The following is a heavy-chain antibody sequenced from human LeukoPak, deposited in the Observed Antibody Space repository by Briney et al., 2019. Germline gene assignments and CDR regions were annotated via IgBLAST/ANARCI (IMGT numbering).Heavy chain of an antibody. Sequence: GGSLRLSCAASGFTFSTYWMGWVRQAPGKGLEWVAKVKPDGSEKDHVDSVKGRFTISRDNAKNSLYLQLNSLRAEDTAVYYCARSRFYFDYWGQGTLVTVSS. V-gene: IGHV3-7*01. J-gene: IGHJ4*02. CDR1: GFTFSTYW. CDR2: VKPDGSEK. CDR3: ARSRFYFDY.